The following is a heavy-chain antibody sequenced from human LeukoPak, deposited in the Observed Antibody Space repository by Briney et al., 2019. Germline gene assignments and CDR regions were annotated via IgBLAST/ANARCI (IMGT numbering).Heavy chain of an antibody. V-gene: IGHV4-38-2*01. CDR2: IFHSGSS. CDR1: GYSISSDYY. D-gene: IGHD3-22*01. J-gene: IGHJ4*02. Sequence: SETLSLTCAVSGYSISSDYYWGWIRQPPGKGLEWIGSIFHSGSSFYNPSLKSRFTISVDTSKNQFSLKLSSVTAADTAVYYCATVKSDYYDSTAGGFDYWGQGTLVTVSS. CDR3: ATVKSDYYDSTAGGFDY.